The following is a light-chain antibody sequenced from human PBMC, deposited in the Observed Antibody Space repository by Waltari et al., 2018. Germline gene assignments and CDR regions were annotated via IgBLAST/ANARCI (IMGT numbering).Light chain of an antibody. V-gene: IGLV1-47*01. CDR3: AAWDNSLSRVI. J-gene: IGLJ2*01. CDR2: RNN. Sequence: QSVLTQPPSASGTPGQRVTISCSASSSDIGPKNVYWYQQLPGTAPKLLIYRNNQRPSGVPDRFSGSKSGTSASLAISGLRSEDEAYYYCAAWDNSLSRVIFGGGTKLSVL. CDR1: SSDIGPKN.